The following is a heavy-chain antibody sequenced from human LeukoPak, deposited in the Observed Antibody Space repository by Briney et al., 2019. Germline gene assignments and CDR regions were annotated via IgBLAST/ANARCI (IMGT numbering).Heavy chain of an antibody. CDR3: APRPSYSSSFDY. J-gene: IGHJ4*02. CDR1: GFTFSSYA. D-gene: IGHD6-13*01. Sequence: GSLRLSCAASGFTFSSYAMSWVRQAPGKGLEWVSAISGSGGSTYYADSVKGRFTISRDNSKNTLYLQMNSLRAEDTAVYYCAPRPSYSSSFDYWGQGTLVTVSS. V-gene: IGHV3-23*01. CDR2: ISGSGGST.